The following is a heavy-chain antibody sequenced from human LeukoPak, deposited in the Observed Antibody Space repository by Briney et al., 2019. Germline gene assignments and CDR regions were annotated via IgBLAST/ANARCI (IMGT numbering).Heavy chain of an antibody. J-gene: IGHJ5*01. V-gene: IGHV3-15*01. CDR3: TTDLGLTMIRGVIVS. CDR2: IKSKGDGETT. CDR1: GFTFTNAW. D-gene: IGHD3-10*01. Sequence: GGSLRLSCAASGFTFTNAWMNWVRQAPGRGLAWVGRIKSKGDGETTDYAAPVKGRFTMSRDDSKATVYLQMNYLEAEDTAVYYCTTDLGLTMIRGVIVSWGQGALVTVSS.